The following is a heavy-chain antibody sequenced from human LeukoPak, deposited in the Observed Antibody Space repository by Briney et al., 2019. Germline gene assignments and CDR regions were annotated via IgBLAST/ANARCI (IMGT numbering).Heavy chain of an antibody. D-gene: IGHD2-2*01. CDR3: ATRLSDCSSTSCYDY. J-gene: IGHJ4*02. V-gene: IGHV1-24*01. CDR1: GYTLTELS. CDR2: FDPEDGET. Sequence: ASVKVSCKVSGYTLTELSMHWVRQAPGKGLEWMGGFDPEDGETIYAQKFQGRVTMTEDTSTDTAYMELSSLRSEDTAVYYCATRLSDCSSTSCYDYWGQETLVTVSS.